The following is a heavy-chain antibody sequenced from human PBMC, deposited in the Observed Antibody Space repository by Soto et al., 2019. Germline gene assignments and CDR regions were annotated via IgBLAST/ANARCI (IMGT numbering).Heavy chain of an antibody. V-gene: IGHV4-59*08. CDR2: VYNSGTT. Sequence: QVQLQESGPGLVKPSETLSLTCTVSGASINNYYWSWLRQPPGKQLEWIGYVYNSGTTNYNPSFESRVTISADTSKNQFSLKLTSVTAADTAVYYCANYKRSGVYMFDYWGQGAQVTVSS. D-gene: IGHD2-8*01. CDR3: ANYKRSGVYMFDY. CDR1: GASINNYY. J-gene: IGHJ4*02.